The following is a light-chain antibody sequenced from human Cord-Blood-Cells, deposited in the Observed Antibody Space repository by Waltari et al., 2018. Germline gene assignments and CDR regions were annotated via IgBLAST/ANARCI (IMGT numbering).Light chain of an antibody. CDR1: SSYFGGSNY. V-gene: IGLV2-14*01. J-gene: IGLJ2*01. CDR3: SSYTSSSTLV. CDR2: DAS. Sequence: QSALTQPAPVSGSPGQSIPIPYTETSSYFGGSNYVSWYQQHPGKAPRLMIYDASNRPSGVSNRVSGSKSGNTASLTISGLQAEDEADYYCSSYTSSSTLVFGGGTKLTVL.